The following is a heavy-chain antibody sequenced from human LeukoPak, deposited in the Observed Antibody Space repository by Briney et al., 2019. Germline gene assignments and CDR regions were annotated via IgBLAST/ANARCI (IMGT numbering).Heavy chain of an antibody. V-gene: IGHV1-2*02. CDR1: GYTFTGYY. CDR2: INPNSGGT. Sequence: ASVKVSCKASGYTFTGYYMHWVRQAPGQGLEWMGWINPNSGGTNYAQKFQGRVTMTRDTSISTAYMELSRLRSDDTAVYYGARDARTGYHMYYWGQGTLVTVSS. J-gene: IGHJ4*02. CDR3: ARDARTGYHMYY. D-gene: IGHD2-2*01.